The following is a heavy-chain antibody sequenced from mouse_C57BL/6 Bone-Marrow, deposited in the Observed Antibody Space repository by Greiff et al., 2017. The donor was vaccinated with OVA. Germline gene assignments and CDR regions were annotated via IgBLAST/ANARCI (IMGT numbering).Heavy chain of an antibody. D-gene: IGHD3-2*02. CDR3: ARSSSCYAMNY. CDR2: IYPGSGST. V-gene: IGHV1-55*01. CDR1: GYTFTSYW. J-gene: IGHJ4*01. Sequence: QVHVKQPGAELVKPGASVKMSCKASGYTFTSYWITWVKQRPGQGLEWIGDIYPGSGSTNYNEKFKSKATLTVDTSSSTAYMQLSSLTSKDSAVYFYARSSSCYAMNYWGQGTSVTVSS.